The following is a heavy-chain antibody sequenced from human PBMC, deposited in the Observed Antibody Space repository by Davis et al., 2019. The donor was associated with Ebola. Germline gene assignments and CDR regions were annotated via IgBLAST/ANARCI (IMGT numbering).Heavy chain of an antibody. Sequence: ASSVKVSCKASGYSFARPALHWVRQAPGQRREWMGWTNADNGNTIYSQNFQGRVTITRDTSASTVYMELSSLRSEDTAVYYCAGNSVTTRLDYYGMDVWGQGTTVTVSS. CDR1: GYSFARPA. CDR2: TNADNGNT. CDR3: AGNSVTTRLDYYGMDV. D-gene: IGHD4-17*01. J-gene: IGHJ6*02. V-gene: IGHV1-3*01.